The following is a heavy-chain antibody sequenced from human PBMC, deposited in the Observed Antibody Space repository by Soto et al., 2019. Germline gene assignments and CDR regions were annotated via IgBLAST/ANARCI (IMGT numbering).Heavy chain of an antibody. V-gene: IGHV4-39*01. CDR2: IDYSGST. D-gene: IGHD1-1*01. CDR3: ARLPLRRGMCVQFDC. J-gene: IGHJ4*02. Sequence: SETLSLTCSVSGGSVGSTNYYWGWIRQPPGMGPEWIGSIDYSGSTYYNPSLKSRVSMSVDTSRNQYSLKLSSVTAADTAVYYCARLPLRRGMCVQFDCRGQGILVTVSS. CDR1: GGSVGSTNYY.